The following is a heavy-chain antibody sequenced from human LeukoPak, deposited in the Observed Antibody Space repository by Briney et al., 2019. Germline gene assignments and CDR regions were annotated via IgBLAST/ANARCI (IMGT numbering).Heavy chain of an antibody. Sequence: PGGSLRLSCAASGFTFSSYGMHWVRQAPGKGLEWVAVISYDGSNKYYADSVKGRFTISRDNSKNTLYLQMNSLRAEDTAVYYCAKDRGRDGYTLDYWGQGTLVTVSS. CDR2: ISYDGSNK. V-gene: IGHV3-30*18. CDR1: GFTFSSYG. J-gene: IGHJ4*02. CDR3: AKDRGRDGYTLDY. D-gene: IGHD5-24*01.